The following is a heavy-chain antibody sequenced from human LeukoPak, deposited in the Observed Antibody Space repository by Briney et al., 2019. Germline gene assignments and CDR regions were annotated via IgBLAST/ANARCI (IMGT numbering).Heavy chain of an antibody. CDR1: GGSISSYY. Sequence: PSETPSLTCTVSGGSISSYYWSWIRQPPGKGLEWIGYIYYSGSTNYNPSLKSRVTISVDTSKNQFSLKLSSVTAADTAVYYCARARWFGEFLGFAYWGQGTLVTVSS. J-gene: IGHJ4*02. D-gene: IGHD3-10*01. CDR3: ARARWFGEFLGFAY. V-gene: IGHV4-59*01. CDR2: IYYSGST.